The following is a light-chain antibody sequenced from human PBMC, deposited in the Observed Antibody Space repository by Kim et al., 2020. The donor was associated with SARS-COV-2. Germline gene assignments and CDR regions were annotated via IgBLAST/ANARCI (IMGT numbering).Light chain of an antibody. J-gene: IGLJ1*01. CDR2: SNN. CDR3: AAWDGSLNGYV. CDR1: SANIGSRI. V-gene: IGLV1-44*01. Sequence: GHSVTSSCSGSSANIGSRIVNWYQQLPGTAPKLLIYSNNQRPSGVPDRFSGSKSGTSGSLAISGLQSEDEADYYCAAWDGSLNGYVFGTGTKVTVL.